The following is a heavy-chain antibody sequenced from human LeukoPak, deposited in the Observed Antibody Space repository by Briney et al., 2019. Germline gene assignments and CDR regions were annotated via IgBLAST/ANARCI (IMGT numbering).Heavy chain of an antibody. V-gene: IGHV3-15*01. CDR1: GFTFSSHA. Sequence: MAGGSLRLSCAASGFTFSSHAMSWVRQAPGKGLEWVGRIKSKTDGGTTDYAAPVKGRFTISRDDSKNTLYLQMNSLKTEDTAVYYCTTDLYDILTGYYSSGLPGGGIDYWGQGTLVTVSS. CDR3: TTDLYDILTGYYSSGLPGGGIDY. D-gene: IGHD3-9*01. J-gene: IGHJ4*02. CDR2: IKSKTDGGTT.